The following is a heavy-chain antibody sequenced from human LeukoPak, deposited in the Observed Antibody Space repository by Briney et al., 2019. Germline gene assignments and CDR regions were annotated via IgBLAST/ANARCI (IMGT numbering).Heavy chain of an antibody. J-gene: IGHJ4*02. CDR2: INWSGGNT. V-gene: IGHV3-20*04. Sequence: GGSLRLSCPASGFAFDEHGMSWVRQVPGKGLEWVSGINWSGGNTGYADPLRGRFTISRDNAKNSLYLQMDSLRAEDTALYYGARAPITSPFYFDYWGQGTLVTVSS. D-gene: IGHD2-2*01. CDR1: GFAFDEHG. CDR3: ARAPITSPFYFDY.